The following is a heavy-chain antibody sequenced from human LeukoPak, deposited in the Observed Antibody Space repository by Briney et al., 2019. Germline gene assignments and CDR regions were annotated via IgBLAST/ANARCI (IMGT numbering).Heavy chain of an antibody. CDR3: ARDHAAFHGFDI. CDR2: IYTSGST. V-gene: IGHV4-4*07. D-gene: IGHD6-25*01. J-gene: IGHJ3*02. CDR1: GGSISSYH. Sequence: KPPETLSLTCTVSGGSISSYHWSWIRQPAGKGLEWIGSIYTSGSTNYNPSLKSRVTMSVDTSKNQFSLKLSSVTAADTAVYYCARDHAAFHGFDIWGQGTMVTVSS.